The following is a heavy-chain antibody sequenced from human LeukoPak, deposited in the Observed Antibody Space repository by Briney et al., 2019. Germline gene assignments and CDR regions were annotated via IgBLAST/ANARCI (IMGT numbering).Heavy chain of an antibody. CDR3: AKGGCGSDCYIDS. Sequence: GRSLRLACAVSGFTGDDYAMHWVRQVPGKGLEWVSSISCNSGRVVYADSVKGRFTISRDNAKNSLYLQMSSLRVEDMGLYYCAKGGCGSDCYIDSWGQGTLVTVSS. CDR2: ISCNSGRV. D-gene: IGHD2-21*02. CDR1: GFTGDDYA. J-gene: IGHJ4*02. V-gene: IGHV3-9*03.